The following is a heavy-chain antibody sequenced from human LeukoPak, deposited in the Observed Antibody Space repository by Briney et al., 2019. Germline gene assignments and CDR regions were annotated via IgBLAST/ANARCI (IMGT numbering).Heavy chain of an antibody. V-gene: IGHV4-59*01. Sequence: SETLSLTCTVSGGSISSYYWSWIRQPPGKGLEWIGYIYYSGSTNYNPSLKGRVTISVDTSKNQFSLKLSSVTAADTAVYYCARTIAAHFDYWGQGTLVTVSS. CDR3: ARTIAAHFDY. J-gene: IGHJ4*02. CDR1: GGSISSYY. CDR2: IYYSGST. D-gene: IGHD6-13*01.